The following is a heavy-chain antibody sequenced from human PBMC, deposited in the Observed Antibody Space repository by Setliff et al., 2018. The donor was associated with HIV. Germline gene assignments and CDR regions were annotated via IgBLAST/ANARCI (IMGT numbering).Heavy chain of an antibody. Sequence: GASVKVSCKASGYSFTDYYMHWVRQAPGQGLEWMGWINPNSGGTKSAQKFQGRVTMTRDTSISTAYMELNSLTSDDTAVYYCARGRHSGTYEAFDIWGPGTMVTVSS. D-gene: IGHD1-26*01. CDR1: GYSFTDYY. CDR2: INPNSGGT. J-gene: IGHJ3*02. CDR3: ARGRHSGTYEAFDI. V-gene: IGHV1-2*02.